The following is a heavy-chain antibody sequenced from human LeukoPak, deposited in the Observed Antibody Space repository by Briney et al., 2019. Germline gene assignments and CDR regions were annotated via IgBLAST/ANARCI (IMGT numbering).Heavy chain of an antibody. CDR2: ISAYNGNT. CDR1: GYTFTSYG. D-gene: IGHD5-18*01. CDR3: ARELNVDTAMVSGNWFDP. V-gene: IGHV1-18*01. J-gene: IGHJ5*02. Sequence: EASVKVSCKASGYTFTSYGISWVRQAPGQGLEWMGWISAYNGNTNYAQKLQGRVTMTTGTSTSTAYMELRSLRSDDTAVYYCARELNVDTAMVSGNWFDPWGQGTLVTVSS.